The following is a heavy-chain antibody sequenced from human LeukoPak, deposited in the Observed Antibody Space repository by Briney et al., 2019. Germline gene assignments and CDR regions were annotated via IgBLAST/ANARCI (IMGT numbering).Heavy chain of an antibody. D-gene: IGHD4-11*01. CDR1: GYIFTCYY. J-gene: IGHJ4*02. Sequence: ASVTVSCKASGYIFTCYYMHWVRQAPGQGLEWMGWINPNSGGTKYAQKFQGRVTMTRDTSITTAYMELSRLRSDDTAVYYCARLLVTTGDWGEGTLVTVSS. CDR2: INPNSGGT. CDR3: ARLLVTTGD. V-gene: IGHV1-2*02.